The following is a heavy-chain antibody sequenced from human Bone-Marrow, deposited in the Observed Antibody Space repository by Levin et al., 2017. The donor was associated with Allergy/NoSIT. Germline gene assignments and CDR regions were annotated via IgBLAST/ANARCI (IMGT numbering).Heavy chain of an antibody. CDR3: AKSGPPYYYYMDV. D-gene: IGHD3-10*01. Sequence: GESLKISCAASGFTFSSYAMSWVRQAPGKGLEWVSAISGSGGSTYYADSVKGRFTISRDNSKNTLYLQMNSLRAEDTAVYYCAKSGPPYYYYMDVWGKGTTVTVSS. CDR2: ISGSGGST. CDR1: GFTFSSYA. V-gene: IGHV3-23*01. J-gene: IGHJ6*03.